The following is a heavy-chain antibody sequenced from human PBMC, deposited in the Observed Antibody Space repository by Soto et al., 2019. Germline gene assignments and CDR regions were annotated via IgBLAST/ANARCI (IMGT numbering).Heavy chain of an antibody. V-gene: IGHV4-59*01. CDR2: FYYSGSA. CDR3: ARGRGFCSGASCRGYFEY. CDR1: GGSIRDYY. Sequence: PSETLSLTCTVSGGSIRDYYWSWIRQPPGKGLEWIGNFYYSGSANYNASLKSRVTISVDTSKNQFSLKLTSVTAADTAVYFCARGRGFCSGASCRGYFEYWGQGTLVTVSS. D-gene: IGHD2-15*01. J-gene: IGHJ4*02.